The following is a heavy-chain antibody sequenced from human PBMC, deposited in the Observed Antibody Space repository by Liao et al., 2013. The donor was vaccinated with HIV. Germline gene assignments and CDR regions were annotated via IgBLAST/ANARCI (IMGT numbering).Heavy chain of an antibody. Sequence: QVQLQESGPGLVKPSETLSLTCAVYGDTFSGYYWNWVRQVPGKGLEWIGEINHSGRIRYNPSLTSRVAISADTSKNQFSLKVSSVTAADTAVYYCARSVPAAHFEYWGQGALVTVS. D-gene: IGHD2-2*01. CDR1: GDTFSGYY. V-gene: IGHV4-34*10. J-gene: IGHJ4*02. CDR3: ARSVPAAHFEY. CDR2: INHSGRI.